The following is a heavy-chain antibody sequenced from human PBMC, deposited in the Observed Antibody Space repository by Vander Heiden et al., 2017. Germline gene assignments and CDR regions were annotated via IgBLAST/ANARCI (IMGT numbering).Heavy chain of an antibody. D-gene: IGHD1-1*01. J-gene: IGHJ4*02. CDR1: GYNFHHYD. CDR3: TRDYNRWTALDN. Sequence: QVELVQSEAEVKKPGASVTVSCKASGYNFHHYDSSGVRQAPGQGLEWMGWISNNNGNTKYAQKFQGRVTMTTDTSTSTAYMELRSLRSDDTAVYDGTRDYNRWTALDNWGQGTLGTVSS. V-gene: IGHV1-18*01. CDR2: ISNNNGNT.